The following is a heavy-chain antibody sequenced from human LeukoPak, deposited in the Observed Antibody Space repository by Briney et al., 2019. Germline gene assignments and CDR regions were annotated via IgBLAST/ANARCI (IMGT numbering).Heavy chain of an antibody. Sequence: KPSETLSLTCAVYGGSFSGYYWSWIRQPPGKGLEWIGEINHSGSTNYNPSLKSRVTISVDTSKNQFSLKLSSVTAADTAVYYCAKQYSGGWSDAFDIWGQGTMVTVSS. CDR1: GGSFSGYY. J-gene: IGHJ3*02. D-gene: IGHD6-19*01. CDR3: AKQYSGGWSDAFDI. V-gene: IGHV4-34*01. CDR2: INHSGST.